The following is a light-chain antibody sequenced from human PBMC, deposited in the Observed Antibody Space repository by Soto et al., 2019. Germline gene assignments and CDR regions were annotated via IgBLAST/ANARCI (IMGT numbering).Light chain of an antibody. CDR1: SSDVGGYNY. CDR2: EVS. J-gene: IGLJ2*01. Sequence: QSALTQPASVSGSPGQSITISCTGTSSDVGGYNYVSWYQQHRGKAPKLMIYEVSSRPSGVSSRFSGSKYGYTASLTISGLLAEDEADYYCSSYTSDNTLVFGGGTKLTV. V-gene: IGLV2-14*01. CDR3: SSYTSDNTLV.